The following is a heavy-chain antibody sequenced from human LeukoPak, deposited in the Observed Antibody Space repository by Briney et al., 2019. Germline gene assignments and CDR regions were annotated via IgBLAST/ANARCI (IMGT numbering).Heavy chain of an antibody. CDR1: GGTFSSYA. Sequence: SVKVSCKASGGTFSSYAISWVRQAPGQGLEWMGRIIPILGIANYAQKFQGRVTITADKSTSTAYMELSSLRSEDTAVYYCARTEAGSAFDIWGQGTMVTLSS. V-gene: IGHV1-69*04. J-gene: IGHJ3*02. CDR2: IIPILGIA. D-gene: IGHD3-10*01. CDR3: ARTEAGSAFDI.